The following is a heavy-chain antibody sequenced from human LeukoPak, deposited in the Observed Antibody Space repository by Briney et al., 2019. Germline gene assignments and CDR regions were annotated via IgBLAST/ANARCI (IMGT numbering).Heavy chain of an antibody. J-gene: IGHJ4*01. CDR1: GSSISSSTW. D-gene: IGHD3-9*01. CDR3: ASGGLVSRYLDH. CDR2: IFYSGST. Sequence: SETLSLTCAVSGSSISSSTWWTGVRQPPGKGLEWIGEIFYSGSTNSNPSLKSRLTMSVDESKHEFSLKLTSVTAADTAIYYCASGGLVSRYLDHWGQGTLVTVSP. V-gene: IGHV4-4*02.